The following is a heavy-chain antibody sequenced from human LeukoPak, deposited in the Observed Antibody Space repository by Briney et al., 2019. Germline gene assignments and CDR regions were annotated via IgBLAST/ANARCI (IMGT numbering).Heavy chain of an antibody. V-gene: IGHV4-4*07. CDR2: IYTSGST. D-gene: IGHD6-19*01. Sequence: PSETLSLTCTVPGGSISSYYWSWIRQPAGKGLEWIGRIYTSGSTNYNPSLKSRVTMSVDTSKNQFSLKLSSVIAADTAVYYCASGAVAGRYYYYYYYMDVWGKGTTVTVSS. CDR1: GGSISSYY. CDR3: ASGAVAGRYYYYYYYMDV. J-gene: IGHJ6*03.